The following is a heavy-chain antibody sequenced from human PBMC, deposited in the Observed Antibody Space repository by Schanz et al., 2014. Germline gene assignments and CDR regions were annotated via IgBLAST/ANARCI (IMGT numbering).Heavy chain of an antibody. Sequence: EMQLLESGGGLIQPGGSLRLSCAASGFTFSTHAMSWVRQAPGMGLEWVSAISGRDGSTYYADSVRGRFTISRDNSKNTLYLQMNSLRAEDTAVYYCARKVVATIGGYYDNWGQGTLVIVSS. CDR2: ISGRDGST. CDR1: GFTFSTHA. CDR3: ARKVVATIGGYYDN. D-gene: IGHD5-12*01. J-gene: IGHJ4*02. V-gene: IGHV3-23*01.